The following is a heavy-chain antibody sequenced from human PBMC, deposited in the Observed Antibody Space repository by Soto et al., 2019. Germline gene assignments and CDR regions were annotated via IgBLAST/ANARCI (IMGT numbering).Heavy chain of an antibody. V-gene: IGHV3-11*06. D-gene: IGHD6-13*01. CDR2: ISSSSSHT. J-gene: IGHJ4*02. Sequence: QVQLVESGGGLVKPGGSLRLSCGASGFTFSDFYMSWIRQAPGKGLEWVSYISSSSSHTPYADSVKGRFTISRDNAKNSAYLQLNSLRAEHTAVYYCARVGNTVAAGILDFWGQGTQVTVSS. CDR1: GFTFSDFY. CDR3: ARVGNTVAAGILDF.